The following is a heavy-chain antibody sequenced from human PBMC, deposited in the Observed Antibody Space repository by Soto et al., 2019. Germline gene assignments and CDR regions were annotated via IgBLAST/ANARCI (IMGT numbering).Heavy chain of an antibody. CDR1: GGSISSGGYY. D-gene: IGHD2-21*02. CDR2: IYYSGST. Sequence: QVQLQESGPGLVKPSQTLSLTCTVSGGSISSGGYYWSWIRQHPGQCLEWIGYIYYSGSTYYNPSLKSRVTISVDTAKNQFSLKLSSVTAADTAVYYCARVCGGDCHYGMDVWGQGTTVTVSS. V-gene: IGHV4-31*03. J-gene: IGHJ6*02. CDR3: ARVCGGDCHYGMDV.